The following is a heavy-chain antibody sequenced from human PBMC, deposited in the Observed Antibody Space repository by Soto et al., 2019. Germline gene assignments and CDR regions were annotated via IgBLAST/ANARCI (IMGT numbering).Heavy chain of an antibody. Sequence: QVQLQESGPGLVKPSETLSLTCTVSGGSISSYYWSWIRQPPGKGLEWIGYIYYSGSTNYNPSLKGRVTISVDTSKTQFSLKLSSVTAADPAVYYCATFNWYFDLWGRGTLVTVSS. CDR3: ATFNWYFDL. V-gene: IGHV4-59*01. CDR2: IYYSGST. J-gene: IGHJ2*01. CDR1: GGSISSYY.